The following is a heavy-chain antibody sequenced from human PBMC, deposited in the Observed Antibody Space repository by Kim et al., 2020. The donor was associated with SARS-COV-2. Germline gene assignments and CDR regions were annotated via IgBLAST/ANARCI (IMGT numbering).Heavy chain of an antibody. J-gene: IGHJ5*02. D-gene: IGHD3-22*01. Sequence: GGSLRLSCAASGFTVSSNYMSWVRQAPGKGLEWVSVIYSGGSTYYADSVKGRFTISRDNSKNTLYLQMNSLRAEDTAVYYCARVAYDSSGYSGYWFDPWGQGTLVTVSS. CDR2: IYSGGST. CDR3: ARVAYDSSGYSGYWFDP. V-gene: IGHV3-53*01. CDR1: GFTVSSNY.